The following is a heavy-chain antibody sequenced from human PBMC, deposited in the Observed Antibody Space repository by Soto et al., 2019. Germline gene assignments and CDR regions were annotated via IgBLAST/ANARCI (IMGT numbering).Heavy chain of an antibody. CDR3: AKDRSGWFGAFDI. CDR1: GFTFSGYG. CDR2: ISYDGNNE. D-gene: IGHD6-19*01. J-gene: IGHJ3*02. Sequence: QVQLVQSGGGVVQPWRSLRLSCAASGFTFSGYGMHWVRQAPGKGLEWVAVISYDGNNEYYADSVKGRFTISRDNSKNTLYLHMNSLRAEDRAVYYCAKDRSGWFGAFDIWGQGTVVIVSS. V-gene: IGHV3-30*18.